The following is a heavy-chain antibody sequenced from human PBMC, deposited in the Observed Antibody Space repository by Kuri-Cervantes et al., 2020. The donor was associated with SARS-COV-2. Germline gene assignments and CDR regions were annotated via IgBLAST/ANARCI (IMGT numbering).Heavy chain of an antibody. D-gene: IGHD6-25*01. J-gene: IGHJ4*02. CDR1: TITFSNCR. CDR3: ARDRQRDFDY. Sequence: GESLKISCAASTITFSNCRMSRVRQAPGKGLEWVTLISYDGINKFYADSVKGRFTISRDNSKNTLYLQMNSLRAEDTAVYYCARDRQRDFDYWGQGTLVTVSS. V-gene: IGHV3-30-3*01. CDR2: ISYDGINK.